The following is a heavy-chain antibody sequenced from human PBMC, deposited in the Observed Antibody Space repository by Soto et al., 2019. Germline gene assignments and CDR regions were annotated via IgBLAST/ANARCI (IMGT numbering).Heavy chain of an antibody. J-gene: IGHJ4*02. D-gene: IGHD2-15*01. CDR2: IIPIFGTA. CDR3: ARVGCSGGSCYSYYFDY. Sequence: ASVKVSCKASGGTFSSYAISWVRQAPGQGLEWMGGIIPIFGTANYAQKFQGRVTITADESTSTAYMELSSLRSEGTAVYYCARVGCSGGSCYSYYFDYWGQGTLVTVSS. V-gene: IGHV1-69*13. CDR1: GGTFSSYA.